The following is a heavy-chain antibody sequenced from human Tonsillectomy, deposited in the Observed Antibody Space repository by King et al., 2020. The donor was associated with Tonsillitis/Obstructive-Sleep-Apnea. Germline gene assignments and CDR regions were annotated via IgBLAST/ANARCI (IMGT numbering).Heavy chain of an antibody. CDR2: IYYTGKT. J-gene: IGHJ5*02. D-gene: IGHD3-3*01. Sequence: QLQESGPGLVKASETLSLTCTVSGGSISSSTYYWGWIRQPTGMGLEWIGTIYYTGKTHYNPSLKSRVTMSVDTSKNQFSPELASVIAADTAVYYCARTVLFGVVSKWFDPWGQGTLVTVSS. CDR3: ARTVLFGVVSKWFDP. CDR1: GGSISSSTYY. V-gene: IGHV4-39*01.